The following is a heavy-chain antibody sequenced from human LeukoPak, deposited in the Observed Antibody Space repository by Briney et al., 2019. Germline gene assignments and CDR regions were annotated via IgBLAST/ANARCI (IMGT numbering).Heavy chain of an antibody. J-gene: IGHJ5*02. CDR3: ARGLRSSWSRRFDP. D-gene: IGHD6-13*01. CDR1: GYTFTRYG. V-gene: IGHV1-18*01. CDR2: ISAYNGNT. Sequence: VASVKVSCKASGYTFTRYGISWLRQAPGQGLEWMGWISAYNGNTNYAQKLQGRVTMTTDTSTSTAYMELRSLRSDDTAVYYCARGLRSSWSRRFDPWGQGTLVTVSS.